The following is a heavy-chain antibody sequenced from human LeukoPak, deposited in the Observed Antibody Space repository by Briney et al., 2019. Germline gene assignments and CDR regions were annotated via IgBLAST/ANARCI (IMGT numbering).Heavy chain of an antibody. V-gene: IGHV4-39*07. Sequence: PSETLSLTCSVSGGSISSSSYYWGWIRQPPGKGLEWIGSFYCSGNTYYNPSLKSRVTISVDTSKNQFSLKLSSVTAADTAVYYCARDSIVGATRGGDYWGQGTLVTVSS. CDR3: ARDSIVGATRGGDY. CDR1: GGSISSSSYY. CDR2: FYCSGNT. J-gene: IGHJ4*02. D-gene: IGHD1-26*01.